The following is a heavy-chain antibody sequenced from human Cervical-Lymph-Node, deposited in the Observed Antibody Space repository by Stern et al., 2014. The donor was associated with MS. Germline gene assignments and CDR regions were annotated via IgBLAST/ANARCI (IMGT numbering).Heavy chain of an antibody. CDR3: ARDHGYSSGWYRGVDY. CDR1: GFTFSSYS. D-gene: IGHD6-19*01. Sequence: EVQLVESGGGLVQPGGSLRLSCAASGFTFSSYSMNWVRQAPGKGLEWVSYIRSSSSTIYYADSVKGRFTISRDNAKNSLYLQMNSLRDEDTAVYYCARDHGYSSGWYRGVDYWGQGTLVTVSS. V-gene: IGHV3-48*02. CDR2: IRSSSSTI. J-gene: IGHJ4*02.